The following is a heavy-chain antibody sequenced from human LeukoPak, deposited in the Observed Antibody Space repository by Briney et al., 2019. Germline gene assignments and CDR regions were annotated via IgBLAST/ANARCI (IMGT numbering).Heavy chain of an antibody. J-gene: IGHJ4*02. D-gene: IGHD6-19*01. CDR3: AKKTTGYSSGRYPGWPADS. CDR1: GFTFNTYA. Sequence: GGSLRLSCAACGFTFNTYAMYWVRQAPGKGLEWVSGIFGSGGSAHYADSVKGRFTISRDNSKNTVYLQMNSLRAEDTAVYYCAKKTTGYSSGRYPGWPADSWGQGALVTVSS. V-gene: IGHV3-23*01. CDR2: IFGSGGSA.